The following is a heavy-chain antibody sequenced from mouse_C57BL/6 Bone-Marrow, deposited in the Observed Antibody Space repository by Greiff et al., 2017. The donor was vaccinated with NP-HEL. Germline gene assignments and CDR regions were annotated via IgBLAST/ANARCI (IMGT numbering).Heavy chain of an antibody. CDR1: GFNIKDDY. CDR3: ADGYRNY. V-gene: IGHV14-4*01. D-gene: IGHD2-3*01. J-gene: IGHJ2*01. Sequence: EVQLQQSGAELVRPGASVKLSCTASGFNIKDDYMHWVKQRPEQGLEWIGWIDPENGDTEYASKFQGKATITADTSSNTAYLQLSSLTSEDTAVYYWADGYRNYWGQGTTLTVSS. CDR2: IDPENGDT.